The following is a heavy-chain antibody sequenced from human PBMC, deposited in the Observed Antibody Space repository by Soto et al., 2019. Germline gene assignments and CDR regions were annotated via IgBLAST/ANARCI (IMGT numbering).Heavy chain of an antibody. V-gene: IGHV2-5*02. J-gene: IGHJ1*01. CDR1: GFSLSNSGVG. D-gene: IGHD3-9*01. CDR2: IYWDDDK. Sequence: QITLKESGPTVVRPTQTLTVTCAFSGFSLSNSGVGVDWTRQPPGKALEWLGIIYWDDDKRYSPSLRGRLTITNDTSNNQVVLTLANVDPEETSTYFCERLPDWWGQGTLVTVSS. CDR3: ERLPDW.